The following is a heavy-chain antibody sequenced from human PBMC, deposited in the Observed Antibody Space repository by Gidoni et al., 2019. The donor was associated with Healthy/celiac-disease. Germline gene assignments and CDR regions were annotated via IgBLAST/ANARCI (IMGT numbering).Heavy chain of an antibody. J-gene: IGHJ4*02. CDR3: AREDYDSSGYYGG. CDR2: ISSSSSYI. Sequence: EVQLVESGGGLVKPGVSLRLSCAASVFTFSSYSMNWVRQAPGKGLEWVSSISSSSSYIYYADSVKGRFTISRDNAKNSLYLQMNSLRAEDTAVYYCAREDYDSSGYYGGWGQGTLVTVSS. CDR1: VFTFSSYS. D-gene: IGHD3-22*01. V-gene: IGHV3-21*01.